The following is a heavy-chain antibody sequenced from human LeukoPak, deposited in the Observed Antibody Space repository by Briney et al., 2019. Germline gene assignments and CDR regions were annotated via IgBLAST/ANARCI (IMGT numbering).Heavy chain of an antibody. D-gene: IGHD4-11*01. Sequence: SETLSLTCSVSGGSIDSVTSYWGWVRQTPGKGLEWIGSIFHNGDTNYTPSLRSRVTMSVDTSKNQFSLKLSSVTAADTAVYYCAKLRNDYSNNYWGQGTLVTVSS. V-gene: IGHV4-39*01. J-gene: IGHJ4*02. CDR1: GGSIDSVTSY. CDR3: AKLRNDYSNNY. CDR2: IFHNGDT.